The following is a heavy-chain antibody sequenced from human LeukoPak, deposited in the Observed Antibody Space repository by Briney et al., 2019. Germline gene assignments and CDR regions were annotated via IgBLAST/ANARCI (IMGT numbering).Heavy chain of an antibody. CDR1: GFTFSSYG. D-gene: IGHD6-13*01. CDR3: AKDRYSSSWYHPDY. J-gene: IGHJ4*02. Sequence: GRSLRLSCAASGFTFSSYGMHWVRQAPGKGLEWVAVISYDGSNKYYADSVKGRFTISRDNSKNTLYLQMNSLRAEDTAVYYCAKDRYSSSWYHPDYWGQGILVTVSS. CDR2: ISYDGSNK. V-gene: IGHV3-30*18.